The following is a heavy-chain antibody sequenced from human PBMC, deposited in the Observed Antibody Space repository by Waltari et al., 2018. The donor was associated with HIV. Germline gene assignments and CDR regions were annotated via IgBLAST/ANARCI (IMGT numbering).Heavy chain of an antibody. D-gene: IGHD3-22*01. V-gene: IGHV4-34*01. CDR2: INHSGST. Sequence: QVQLQQWGAGRLKPSETLSLTCAVYGGSFSGYYWSWIRQPPGKGLEWIGEINHSGSTNYNPSLKSRVTISVDTSKNQFSLKLSSVTAADTAVYYCASIRGRTYYYDSSGYYYDYWGQGTLVTVSS. CDR1: GGSFSGYY. CDR3: ASIRGRTYYYDSSGYYYDY. J-gene: IGHJ4*02.